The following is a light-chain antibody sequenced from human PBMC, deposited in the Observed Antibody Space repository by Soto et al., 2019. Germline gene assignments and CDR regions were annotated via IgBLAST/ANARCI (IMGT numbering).Light chain of an antibody. CDR1: QTVARN. J-gene: IGKJ2*01. Sequence: EIMMTRSPATLSVSPGERATLSCRASQTVARNLAWYQQKPGQAPRLLIHGASTRATGVSARFSGSGSGTEFTLTISSLQSEDFAVYYCQQYHNWPPQYTFGQGTKLQIK. CDR2: GAS. CDR3: QQYHNWPPQYT. V-gene: IGKV3-15*01.